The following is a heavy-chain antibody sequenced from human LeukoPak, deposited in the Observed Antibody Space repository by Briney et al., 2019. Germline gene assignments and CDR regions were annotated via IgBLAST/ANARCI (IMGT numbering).Heavy chain of an antibody. CDR3: ARRLHHYDSSGFDY. CDR2: ISSSGGTI. CDR1: GFTFSDYY. V-gene: IGHV3-11*01. Sequence: GGSLRLSCAASGFTFSDYYMNWIRQAPGKGLEWVSYISSSGGTIYVDSVKGRFTISRDNAKNSLYLQMNSLRAEDTAVYYCARRLHHYDSSGFDYWGQGTLVTVSS. J-gene: IGHJ4*02. D-gene: IGHD3-22*01.